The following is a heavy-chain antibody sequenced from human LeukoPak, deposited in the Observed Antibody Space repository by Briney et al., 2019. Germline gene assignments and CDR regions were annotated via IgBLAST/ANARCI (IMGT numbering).Heavy chain of an antibody. J-gene: IGHJ6*02. CDR1: GGSISSYY. D-gene: IGHD1-1*01. V-gene: IGHV4-4*07. CDR2: ISTSGST. Sequence: PSETLSLTCTVSGGSISSYYWNWIRQPAGKGLEWIGRISTSGSTNYNPSLKSRVTISVDTSKNQFSLKLSSVTAADTAVYYCATHTPWTYYYYGMDVWGQGTTVTVSS. CDR3: ATHTPWTYYYYGMDV.